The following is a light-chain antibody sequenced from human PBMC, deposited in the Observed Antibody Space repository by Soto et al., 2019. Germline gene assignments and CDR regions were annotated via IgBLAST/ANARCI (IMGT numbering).Light chain of an antibody. J-gene: IGKJ1*01. CDR2: DAS. Sequence: EIVLTQSPATLSLSPGERATLSCRASQSVSSYLLWYQQKPGQTPRLLIYDASNRATGIPARFSGSGSGTEFTLTISSLQSEDFAVYYCQQYVHWPPGTFGQGTKVDIK. V-gene: IGKV3-11*01. CDR3: QQYVHWPPGT. CDR1: QSVSSY.